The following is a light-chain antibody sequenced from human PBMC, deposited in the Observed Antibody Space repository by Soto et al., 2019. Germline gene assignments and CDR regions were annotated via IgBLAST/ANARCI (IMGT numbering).Light chain of an antibody. J-gene: IGKJ2*01. CDR3: QQYGSSPYT. Sequence: EIVLTQSPGTLSLSPGERATLSCRASQSVSSSYLAWYQQKPGQAPRLLIYGASSRATGIPERFSGSGSGTEFTLTISRLEPEDFAVYYCQQYGSSPYTFGQGTKLEIK. CDR2: GAS. V-gene: IGKV3-20*01. CDR1: QSVSSSY.